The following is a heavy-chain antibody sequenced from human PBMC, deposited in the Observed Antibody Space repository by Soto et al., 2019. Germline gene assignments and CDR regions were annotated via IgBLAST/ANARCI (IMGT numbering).Heavy chain of an antibody. CDR1: GFSFSTYY. J-gene: IGHJ5*02. CDR3: ARHFHEFGP. D-gene: IGHD3-3*02. V-gene: IGHV3-7*03. CDR2: INQDGNDK. Sequence: EVRLVESGGGLVQRGGSLRLSCAASGFSFSTYYMTWVRQAPGKGLEWVANINQDGNDKYYVDSVKGRFTISRDNAKNSLYLQMSSLKSEDTAVYFCARHFHEFGPWGQGTLVTVSS.